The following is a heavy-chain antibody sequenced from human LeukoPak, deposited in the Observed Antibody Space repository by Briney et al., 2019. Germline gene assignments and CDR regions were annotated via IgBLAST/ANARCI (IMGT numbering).Heavy chain of an antibody. J-gene: IGHJ4*02. CDR2: ISAYNGNT. CDR1: GYTFTSYG. D-gene: IGHD3-3*01. V-gene: IGHV1-18*01. Sequence: ASVKVSCKASGYTFTSYGISWVRQAPGQGLEWMGWISAYNGNTNYAQKLQGRVTMTTDTSTSTAYMELRSLRSDDTAVYYCARGQYYDFWSGYYIDYWGQGTLVTVSS. CDR3: ARGQYYDFWSGYYIDY.